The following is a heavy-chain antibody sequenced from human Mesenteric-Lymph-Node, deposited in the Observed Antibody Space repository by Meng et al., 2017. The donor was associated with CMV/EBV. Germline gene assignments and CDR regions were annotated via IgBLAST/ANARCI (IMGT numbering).Heavy chain of an antibody. V-gene: IGHV4-31*02. CDR1: GGSVGTGGYY. J-gene: IGHJ1*01. D-gene: IGHD4-23*01. CDR2: IYYNGAT. CDR3: AKTGFNGGAENFQH. Sequence: SGGSVGTGGYYWTWIRQHPGRGLEWIGYIYYNGATDYNPSLKSRVSMSVDTSKNQFSLKLTSVTAADTAVHYCAKTGFNGGAENFQHWGQGTLVTVSS.